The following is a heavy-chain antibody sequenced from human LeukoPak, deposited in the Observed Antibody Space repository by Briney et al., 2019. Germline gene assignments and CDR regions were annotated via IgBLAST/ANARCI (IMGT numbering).Heavy chain of an antibody. D-gene: IGHD2-2*01. CDR2: IKDDGSES. Sequence: GGSLRLSCAASGFTFSNYWMSWVRQAPGKGLEWVANIKDDGSESYYVDSVKGRFTISRDNAKNSLYLQMNSLRAEDTAVYYCASDPPPHGSSTLGLDYWGQGTLVTVSS. CDR1: GFTFSNYW. CDR3: ASDPPPHGSSTLGLDY. V-gene: IGHV3-7*01. J-gene: IGHJ4*02.